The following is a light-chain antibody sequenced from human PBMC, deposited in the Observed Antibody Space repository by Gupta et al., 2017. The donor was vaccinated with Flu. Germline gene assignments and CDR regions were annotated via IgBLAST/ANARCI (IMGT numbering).Light chain of an antibody. CDR1: QNIGSW. CDR2: AAS. V-gene: IGKV1D-12*01. Sequence: DIPMTQSPSLVSASAGDRVTITCQASQNIGSWLAWYQQKPGKAPKLLIYAASSLQGGVPSRFRGSGSGTDFALAISSLQPEDVATYYCQQHDSFPVTFGGGTKVEIK. J-gene: IGKJ4*01. CDR3: QQHDSFPVT.